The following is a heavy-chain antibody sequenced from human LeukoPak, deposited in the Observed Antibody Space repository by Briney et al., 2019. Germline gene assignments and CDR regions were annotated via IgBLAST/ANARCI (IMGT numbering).Heavy chain of an antibody. Sequence: PGGSLRLSRAASGFTFSSYAINWVRQAPGKGLEWVAVISYDGTNKNYADSVKGRFTISRDSSKNTVYLEMNSLRGEDTAVYYCARDPEHYGSGRYLDYWGQGSLDTVSS. CDR1: GFTFSSYA. D-gene: IGHD3-10*01. J-gene: IGHJ4*02. V-gene: IGHV3-30-3*01. CDR3: ARDPEHYGSGRYLDY. CDR2: ISYDGTNK.